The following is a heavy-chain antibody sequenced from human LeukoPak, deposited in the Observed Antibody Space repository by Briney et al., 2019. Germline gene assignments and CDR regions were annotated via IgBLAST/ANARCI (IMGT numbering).Heavy chain of an antibody. CDR1: GFTFDDYT. CDR3: AKEEEENWFDP. CDR2: ISWDGGST. Sequence: GGSLRLSCAASGFTFDDYTMHWVRHAPGKGLEWVSLISWDGGSTYYADSVKGRFTISRDNSKNSLYLQMNSLRTEDTALYYCAKEEEENWFDPWGQGTLVTVPS. V-gene: IGHV3-43*01. J-gene: IGHJ5*02.